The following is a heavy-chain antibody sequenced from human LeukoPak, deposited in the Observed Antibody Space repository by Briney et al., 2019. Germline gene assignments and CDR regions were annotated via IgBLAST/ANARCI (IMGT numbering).Heavy chain of an antibody. Sequence: GASVKVSCKPSGYSFTRNGISWVRQAPGQGLEWMAWISANSGNTNYAQNFQDRVTLTPDTSTSTAYMELRSLRSDDTAVYYCARDVNYAFDYWGQGTLVTVSS. CDR1: GYSFTRNG. V-gene: IGHV1-18*01. J-gene: IGHJ4*02. CDR2: ISANSGNT. CDR3: ARDVNYAFDY. D-gene: IGHD3-16*01.